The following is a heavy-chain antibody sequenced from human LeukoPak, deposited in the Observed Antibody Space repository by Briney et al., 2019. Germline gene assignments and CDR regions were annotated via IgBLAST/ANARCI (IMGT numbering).Heavy chain of an antibody. D-gene: IGHD2-15*01. V-gene: IGHV3-23*01. CDR1: GFIFSTYA. CDR3: AKGVVAATNAAYYGMDV. J-gene: IGHJ6*02. CDR2: ISGSGGST. Sequence: GGSLRLSCATSGFIFSTYALSWVRQAPGKGLEWASSISGSGGSTYHADSVKGRFTISRDSSKNTLYLQMNSLRPEDTAVYYCAKGVVAATNAAYYGMDVWGQGTTVTVSS.